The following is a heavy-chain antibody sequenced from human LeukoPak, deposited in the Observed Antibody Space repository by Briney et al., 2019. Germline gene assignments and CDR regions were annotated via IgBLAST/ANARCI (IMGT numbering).Heavy chain of an antibody. CDR1: GFPFSSYG. CDR3: AKDSPWNYYDSSGYSGY. CDR2: ISGSGGST. J-gene: IGHJ4*02. D-gene: IGHD3-22*01. V-gene: IGHV3-23*01. Sequence: GGSLRLSCAASGFPFSSYGMSWVRQAPGKGLEWVSGISGSGGSTYYADSVKGRFNISRDNSKNTMYLQMNSLRAEDTAVYYCAKDSPWNYYDSSGYSGYWGQGTLVTVSS.